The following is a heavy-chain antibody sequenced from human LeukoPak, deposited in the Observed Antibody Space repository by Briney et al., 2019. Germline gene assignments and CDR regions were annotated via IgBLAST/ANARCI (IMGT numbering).Heavy chain of an antibody. CDR1: GFTFSSSS. V-gene: IGHV3-23*01. CDR2: ISGSGGST. J-gene: IGHJ4*02. D-gene: IGHD6-19*01. CDR3: AKGSGWYV. Sequence: GGSLRLSCAASGFTFSSSSMSWVRKAPGKGLEWVSVISGSGGSTDYADSVKGRFTISRDNSKNTLYLQMNSLRAEHTAVYYCAKGSGWYVWGQGTLVTVSS.